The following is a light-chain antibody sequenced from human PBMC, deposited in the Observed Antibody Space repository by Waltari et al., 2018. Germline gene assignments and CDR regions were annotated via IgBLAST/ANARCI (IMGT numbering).Light chain of an antibody. CDR3: QQANTFPRT. CDR2: AAS. Sequence: DIQMTQSPSSVSASVGDRVTITCRASQGIGSWLAWYQQKPGKAPKLLIYAASSLQTGVPLRFSGSGSGTDFTLTISSLQPDDFATYFCQQANTFPRTFGQGTKVEIK. J-gene: IGKJ1*01. V-gene: IGKV1-12*01. CDR1: QGIGSW.